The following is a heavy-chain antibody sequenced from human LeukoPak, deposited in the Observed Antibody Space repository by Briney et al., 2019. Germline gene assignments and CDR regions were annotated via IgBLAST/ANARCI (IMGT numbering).Heavy chain of an antibody. V-gene: IGHV3-23*01. D-gene: IGHD3-10*01. J-gene: IGHJ4*02. Sequence: GGSLRLSCAASGFTFSSYAMSWVRQAPGKGLEWVSTVSGNGGSTYYADSVRGRLTTSRDNSKNTLYLQVNSLRAEDTAVYFCAKDQGLRVRGILIYFDYWGQGTLVTVSS. CDR2: VSGNGGST. CDR1: GFTFSSYA. CDR3: AKDQGLRVRGILIYFDY.